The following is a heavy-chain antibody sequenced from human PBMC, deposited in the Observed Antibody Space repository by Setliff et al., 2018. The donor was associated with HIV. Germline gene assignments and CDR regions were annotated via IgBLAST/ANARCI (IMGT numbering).Heavy chain of an antibody. CDR3: ARGHPIVPTGLVSFYFDH. D-gene: IGHD2-2*01. CDR1: GGSFSGYS. Sequence: PSETLSLTCAVYGGSFSGYSWIWIRQPPGKGLEWIGEIDHSGSTDDNPSLKSRVTISVDTSKNQFSLKLSSVSAADTAVYYCARGHPIVPTGLVSFYFDHWGQGTLVTVSS. CDR2: IDHSGST. V-gene: IGHV4-34*01. J-gene: IGHJ4*02.